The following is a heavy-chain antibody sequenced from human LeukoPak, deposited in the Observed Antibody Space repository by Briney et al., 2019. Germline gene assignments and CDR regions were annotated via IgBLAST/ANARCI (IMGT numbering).Heavy chain of an antibody. D-gene: IGHD7-27*01. V-gene: IGHV3-23*01. CDR3: AIDPNWGTHS. CDR1: GFTFSTYT. J-gene: IGHJ4*02. CDR2: IGSSGGGI. Sequence: HSGGSLRLSCAASGFTFSTYTMYWFRHPPGKGLEWVSIIGSSGGGIHYADSVKGRFTISRDNSKNALYLQMNSLRVEDTAVYYCAIDPNWGTHSWGQGVLVTVSS.